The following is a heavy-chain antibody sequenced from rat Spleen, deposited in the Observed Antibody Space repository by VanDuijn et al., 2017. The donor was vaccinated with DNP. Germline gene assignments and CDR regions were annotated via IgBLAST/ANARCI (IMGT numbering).Heavy chain of an antibody. CDR2: ISYSGST. J-gene: IGHJ2*01. Sequence: EVQLQESGPGLVRPSQSLSLTCSVTGYSITSSYRWNWIRKFPGNKMEWMAYISYSGSTGYNPSLKSRISITRDTSKNQFFLQLNSVTTEDTATYYCARSRGDYSSYIPFDYWGQGVMVTVSS. V-gene: IGHV3-1*01. CDR1: GYSITSSY. D-gene: IGHD1-2*01. CDR3: ARSRGDYSSYIPFDY.